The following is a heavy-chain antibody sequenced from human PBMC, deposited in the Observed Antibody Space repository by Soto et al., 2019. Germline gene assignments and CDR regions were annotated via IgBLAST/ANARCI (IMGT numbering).Heavy chain of an antibody. CDR3: ERHDVSYGQYNWFDP. J-gene: IGHJ5*02. V-gene: IGHV4-39*01. D-gene: IGHD5-18*01. CDR2: IYYSGST. CDR1: GGSISSSSYY. Sequence: QLQLQESGPGLVKPSETLSLTCTVSGGSISSSSYYWGWIRQPPVKGLAWIGCIYYSGSTYYNPSLQSRVTISVDTSKTQFSLKLSSVTAADTAVYYCERHDVSYGQYNWFDPWGQGTLVTVSS.